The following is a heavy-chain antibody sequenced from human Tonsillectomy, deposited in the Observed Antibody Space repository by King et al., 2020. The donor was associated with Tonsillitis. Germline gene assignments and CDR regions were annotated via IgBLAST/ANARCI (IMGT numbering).Heavy chain of an antibody. CDR2: IYHSGGT. V-gene: IGHV4-30-2*01. CDR1: GGSISSGGYS. J-gene: IGHJ4*02. D-gene: IGHD6-13*01. CDR3: ARGTYSSSWYDY. Sequence: LQLQESGSGLVKPSQTLSLTCAVSGGSISSGGYSWSWIRQPPGKGLEWIGYIYHSGGTYYNPSLKSRVTISVDRSKNQFSLKLSSVTAADTAVHYCARGTYSSSWYDYWGQGTLVTVSS.